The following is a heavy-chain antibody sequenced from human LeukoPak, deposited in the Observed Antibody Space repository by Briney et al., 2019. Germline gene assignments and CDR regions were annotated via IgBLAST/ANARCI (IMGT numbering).Heavy chain of an antibody. V-gene: IGHV3-48*03. J-gene: IGHJ4*02. CDR1: GFTFSSYE. CDR2: ISSSGSTI. CDR3: ARALPYDSSGYGVDY. D-gene: IGHD3-22*01. Sequence: GGSLRLSCAASGFTFSSYEMNWVRQAPGEGLEWVSYISSSGSTIYYADSVKGRFTISRDNAKNSLYLQMNSLRAEDTAVYYCARALPYDSSGYGVDYWGQGTLVTVSS.